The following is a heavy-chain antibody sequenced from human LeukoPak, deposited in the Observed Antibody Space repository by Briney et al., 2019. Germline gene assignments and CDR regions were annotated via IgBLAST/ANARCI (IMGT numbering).Heavy chain of an antibody. CDR3: ARGYCSSTSCYVGWFDT. V-gene: IGHV4-39*01. CDR2: IYYSGST. J-gene: IGHJ5*02. D-gene: IGHD2-2*01. Sequence: PSDTLSLTCTVSGGSISSSSYYWGWIRQPPGKGLEWIGSIYYSGSTYYNPSLKSRDTISVDTSKNQFSLKLSSVTAAETAVYYCARGYCSSTSCYVGWFDTWGQGTLVTVSS. CDR1: GGSISSSSYY.